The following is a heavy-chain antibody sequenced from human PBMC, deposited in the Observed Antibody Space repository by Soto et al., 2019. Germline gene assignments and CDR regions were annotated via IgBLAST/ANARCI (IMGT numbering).Heavy chain of an antibody. D-gene: IGHD2-21*01. J-gene: IGHJ4*02. V-gene: IGHV4-4*02. CDR3: ATVPPRIVVVLAEFPT. CDR2: IYHSGIT. Sequence: TCRVSGTSISSSYWWAWVRQSPGKGLEWIGEIYHSGITKYNPSLKSRVSMSIDKSNNQFSLKLTSVTAADTAVYYCATVPPRIVVVLAEFPTWGQGTLVTVSS. CDR1: GTSISSSYW.